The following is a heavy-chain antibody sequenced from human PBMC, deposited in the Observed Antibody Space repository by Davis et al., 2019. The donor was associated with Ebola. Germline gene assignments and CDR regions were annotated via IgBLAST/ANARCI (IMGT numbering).Heavy chain of an antibody. D-gene: IGHD3-3*01. Sequence: MPSETLSLTCAVYGGSFSGYYWSWIRQPPGKGLEWIGEINHSETTYYNPSPKSRVTISVDTSKNQFSLKLSSVTAADTAVYYCARGSGITIFGVVESGANWFDPWGQGTLVTVSS. CDR1: GGSFSGYY. V-gene: IGHV4-34*01. CDR2: INHSETT. J-gene: IGHJ5*02. CDR3: ARGSGITIFGVVESGANWFDP.